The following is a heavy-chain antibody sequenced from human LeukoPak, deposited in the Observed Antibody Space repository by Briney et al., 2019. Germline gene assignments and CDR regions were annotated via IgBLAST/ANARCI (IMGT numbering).Heavy chain of an antibody. Sequence: GASVKVSCKASGYTFTGYYMHWVRQAPGQGLEWMGWINPNSGGTNYAQKFQGRVTMTRDTSISTAYMELSRLRSDDTAVYYCARDLFPYCSSTSCYSVGAYYYMDVWGKGTTVTVSS. D-gene: IGHD2-2*02. CDR2: INPNSGGT. J-gene: IGHJ6*03. CDR1: GYTFTGYY. V-gene: IGHV1-2*02. CDR3: ARDLFPYCSSTSCYSVGAYYYMDV.